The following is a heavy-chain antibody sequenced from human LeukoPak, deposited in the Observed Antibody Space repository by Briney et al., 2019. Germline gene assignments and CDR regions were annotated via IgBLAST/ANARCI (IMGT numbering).Heavy chain of an antibody. CDR1: GFTFSSYA. CDR2: ISYDGSNK. V-gene: IGHV3-30-3*01. J-gene: IGHJ4*02. CDR3: ARDSFDY. Sequence: GRSLRLSCAASGFTFSSYAMHWVRQAPGKGLEWVAVISYDGSNKYYADSVKGRFTISRDNSKNTLYPQMNSLRAEDTAVFYCARDSFDYWGQGTLVTVSS.